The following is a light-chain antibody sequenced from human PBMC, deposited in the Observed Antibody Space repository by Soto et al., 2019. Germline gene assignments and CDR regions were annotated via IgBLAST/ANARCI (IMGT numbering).Light chain of an antibody. Sequence: QSVLTQSPSVSGAPGQRVTISCTGSSSNIGAGYDVHWFQQFPGTAPQLLIHGNTNRPSGVPERFSGSKSGTSASLAITGLQAGDEADYYCQSFDDSLSALVFGPGTKLTVL. CDR1: SSNIGAGYD. J-gene: IGLJ1*01. CDR3: QSFDDSLSALV. V-gene: IGLV1-40*01. CDR2: GNT.